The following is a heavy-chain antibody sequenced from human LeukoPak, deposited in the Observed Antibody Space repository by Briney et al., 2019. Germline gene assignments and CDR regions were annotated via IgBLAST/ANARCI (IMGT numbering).Heavy chain of an antibody. CDR2: IRYDGSNK. J-gene: IGHJ4*02. CDR1: GFTFSSYG. D-gene: IGHD5-12*01. Sequence: GGSLRLSCAASGFTFSSYGMHWVRQAPGKGLEWVAFIRYDGSNKYYADSVKGRFTISRDNSKNTLYLQMNSLRAEDTAVYYCAKDHRVDTIVATIFDYWGQGTLVTVSS. CDR3: AKDHRVDTIVATIFDY. V-gene: IGHV3-30*02.